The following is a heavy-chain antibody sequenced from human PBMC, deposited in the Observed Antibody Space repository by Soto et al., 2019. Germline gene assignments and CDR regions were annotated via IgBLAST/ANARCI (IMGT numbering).Heavy chain of an antibody. J-gene: IGHJ4*02. CDR2: IWYDGSNK. D-gene: IGHD6-13*01. CDR3: ARGSRQLVPRYFDY. V-gene: IGHV3-33*01. CDR1: GFTFSSYG. Sequence: GESLKISCAASGFTFSSYGMHWVRQAPGKGPEWVAVIWYDGSNKYYADSVKGRFTISRDNSKDTLYLQMNSLRAEDTAVYYCARGSRQLVPRYFDYWGQGTLVTVSS.